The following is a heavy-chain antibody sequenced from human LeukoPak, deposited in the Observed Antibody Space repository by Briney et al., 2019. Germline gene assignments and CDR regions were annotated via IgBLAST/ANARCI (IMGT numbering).Heavy chain of an antibody. J-gene: IGHJ4*02. CDR2: IGAYSGNT. CDR3: ARVQDTYYYASSGYYPLDY. Sequence: GASVKVSCKASGYTFTSYGISWVRQAPGQGLEWMGWIGAYSGNTNYAQKLQGRVTMTTDTSTSTAYMELRSLRSDDTAVYYCARVQDTYYYASSGYYPLDYWGQGTLVTVSS. D-gene: IGHD3-22*01. V-gene: IGHV1-18*01. CDR1: GYTFTSYG.